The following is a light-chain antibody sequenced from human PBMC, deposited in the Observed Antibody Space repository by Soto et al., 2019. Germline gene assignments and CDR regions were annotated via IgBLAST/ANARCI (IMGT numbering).Light chain of an antibody. V-gene: IGKV1-9*01. Sequence: DIQLTQSPSFLSASVGDRVTITCRASQGISSYLAWYQQKPGKAPKLLIYAASTLQSGVPSRFSGSGSGTEFTLTITSLQHEDFATYYCQQLNSYPRTLGQGTKVDIK. CDR3: QQLNSYPRT. J-gene: IGKJ1*01. CDR2: AAS. CDR1: QGISSY.